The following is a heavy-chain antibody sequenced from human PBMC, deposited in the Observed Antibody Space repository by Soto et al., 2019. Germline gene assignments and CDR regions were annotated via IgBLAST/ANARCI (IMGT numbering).Heavy chain of an antibody. CDR3: AKGDLSCGGDCYYYCGMDV. D-gene: IGHD2-21*02. V-gene: IGHV3-30*18. Sequence: QVQLVESGGGVVQPGRSLRLSCAASGFTFSSYGMHWVRQAPGKGLEWVAVISYDGSNRYYADSVKGRFTISRDNSKNTLYLEMIGLRGEDTAVYYCAKGDLSCGGDCYYYCGMDVWGRGTMVTVSS. J-gene: IGHJ6*02. CDR2: ISYDGSNR. CDR1: GFTFSSYG.